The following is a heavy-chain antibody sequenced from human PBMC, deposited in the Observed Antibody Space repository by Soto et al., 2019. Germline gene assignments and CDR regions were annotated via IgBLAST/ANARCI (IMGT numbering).Heavy chain of an antibody. Sequence: GESLKISCKGSGYSFTSYWIGWVRQMPGKGLEWMGIIYPGDSDTRYSPSFQGQVTISADKSISTAYLQWSSLKASDTAMYYCARRDCSGGSCYLHFDYWGQGTLVTVSS. CDR2: IYPGDSDT. CDR3: ARRDCSGGSCYLHFDY. CDR1: GYSFTSYW. J-gene: IGHJ4*02. D-gene: IGHD2-15*01. V-gene: IGHV5-51*01.